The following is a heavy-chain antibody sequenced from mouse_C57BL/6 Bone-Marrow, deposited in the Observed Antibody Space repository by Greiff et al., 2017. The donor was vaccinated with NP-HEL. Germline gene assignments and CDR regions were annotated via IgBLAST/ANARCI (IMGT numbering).Heavy chain of an antibody. V-gene: IGHV7-3*01. CDR3: ARYSRHYYGSSHWYFDV. Sequence: EVKLVESGGGLVQPGGSLSLSCAASGFTFTDYYMSWVRQPPGKALEWLGFIRNKANGYTTEYSASVKGRFTISRDNSQSILYLQMNALRAEDSATYYCARYSRHYYGSSHWYFDVWGTGTTVTVSS. CDR2: IRNKANGYTT. D-gene: IGHD1-1*01. J-gene: IGHJ1*03. CDR1: GFTFTDYY.